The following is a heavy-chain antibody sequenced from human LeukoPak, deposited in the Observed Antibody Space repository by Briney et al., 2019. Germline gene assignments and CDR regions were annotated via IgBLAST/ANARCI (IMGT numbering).Heavy chain of an antibody. J-gene: IGHJ2*01. CDR2: ISSSGSTI. CDR3: AREGQWLGTYWYFDL. V-gene: IGHV3-11*01. D-gene: IGHD6-19*01. CDR1: GFTFSDYY. Sequence: GGSLRLSCAASGFTFSDYYMSWIRQAPGKGLERVSYISSSGSTIYYADSVKGRFTISRDNAKNSLYLQMNSLRAEDTAVYYCAREGQWLGTYWYFDLWGRGTLVTVSS.